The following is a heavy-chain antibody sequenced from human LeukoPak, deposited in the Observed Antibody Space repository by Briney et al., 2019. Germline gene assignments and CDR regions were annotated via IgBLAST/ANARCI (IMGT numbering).Heavy chain of an antibody. J-gene: IGHJ4*02. CDR3: ARDTAAAGRGGVDY. D-gene: IGHD6-13*01. V-gene: IGHV4-59*01. Sequence: SETLSLTCTVSGGSISSYYWSWIRQPPGKGLEWIGYIYYSGSTNYNPSLKSRVTISVDTSKNQFSLKLSSVTAADTAVYYCARDTAAAGRGGVDYWGQGTLVTVSS. CDR1: GGSISSYY. CDR2: IYYSGST.